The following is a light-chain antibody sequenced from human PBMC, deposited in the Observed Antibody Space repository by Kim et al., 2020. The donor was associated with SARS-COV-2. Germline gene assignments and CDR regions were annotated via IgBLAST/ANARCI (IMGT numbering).Light chain of an antibody. CDR1: QGVDRSC. CDR2: DVS. V-gene: IGKV3-20*01. Sequence: EIVLTQSPGTLSLSPGERATLSCRASQGVDRSCLAWYQHKAGQAPRLVIYDVSSSAAGIPDRFSGGGSGTDITLTISRLEPEDFAVYYCQQCGSPPWTFGQGTKVDIK. J-gene: IGKJ1*01. CDR3: QQCGSPPWT.